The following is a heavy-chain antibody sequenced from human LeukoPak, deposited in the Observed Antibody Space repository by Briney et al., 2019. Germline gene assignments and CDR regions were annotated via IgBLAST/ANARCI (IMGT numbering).Heavy chain of an antibody. Sequence: GGSLRLSCAASGFTFSTYGMHWVRQAPGKGLEWVAIIWYDGGNKYYADSVRGRFTISRDNSKNPLFLQMNSLRAEDTAVYHCARSREHGSGTYDSYYFDYWGQGTLVTVSS. D-gene: IGHD3-10*01. J-gene: IGHJ4*02. CDR2: IWYDGGNK. V-gene: IGHV3-33*01. CDR3: ARSREHGSGTYDSYYFDY. CDR1: GFTFSTYG.